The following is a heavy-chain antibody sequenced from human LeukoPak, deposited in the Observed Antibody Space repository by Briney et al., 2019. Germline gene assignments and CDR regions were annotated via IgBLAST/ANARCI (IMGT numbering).Heavy chain of an antibody. CDR3: VTGWYFDH. V-gene: IGHV3-15*01. J-gene: IGHJ4*02. CDR1: GFTFSNAR. CDR2: IKSKADGETT. D-gene: IGHD2-15*01. Sequence: PGGSLRLSCAGSGFTFSNARMSWVRQASGKGLEWLGRIKSKADGETTDYAAPVKGRFSISRDDSKNMVYLQMNSLKTEDTDVYYCVTGWYFDHWGQGTLVTVSS.